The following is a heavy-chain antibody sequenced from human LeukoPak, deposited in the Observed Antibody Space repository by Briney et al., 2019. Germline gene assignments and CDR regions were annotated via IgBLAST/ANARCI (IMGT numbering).Heavy chain of an antibody. CDR1: GFTFSSYA. V-gene: IGHV3-23*01. Sequence: GGSLRLSCAASGFTFSSYAMSWVRQAPGKGLEWVSAISGSGGSTYYADSVKGRFTISRDNSKNTLYLQMNSLRAEDTAVYYCAKGDIVVVPAANGDSDYWGQGTLVTVSS. D-gene: IGHD2-2*01. CDR3: AKGDIVVVPAANGDSDY. CDR2: ISGSGGST. J-gene: IGHJ4*02.